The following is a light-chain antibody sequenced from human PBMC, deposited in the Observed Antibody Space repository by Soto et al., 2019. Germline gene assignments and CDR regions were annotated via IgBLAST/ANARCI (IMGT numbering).Light chain of an antibody. CDR3: QCYGSSPPHT. J-gene: IGKJ5*01. CDR1: RSVSNNY. V-gene: IGKV3-20*01. Sequence: EIVLTQSPGTLSLAPGEGAILSCRASRSVSNNYLAGYQQNPGQAPRLLISGASSRAAGIPDRFSGSGSGTDFTLTISRLESEDFAVYYCQCYGSSPPHTFGQGTRLEIK. CDR2: GAS.